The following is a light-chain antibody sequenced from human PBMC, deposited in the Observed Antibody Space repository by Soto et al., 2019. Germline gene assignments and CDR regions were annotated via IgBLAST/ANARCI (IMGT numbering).Light chain of an antibody. Sequence: EIVMTQSPATLSVSPGERATLSCRASQSVSGNLAWYQQIPGQAPRLLIYGASTRATGIPARFSGSGSGTEFTLTIRRLQSEDFAVYYCQQYNNWPPITFGKGTRLEIK. V-gene: IGKV3-15*01. CDR2: GAS. CDR1: QSVSGN. J-gene: IGKJ5*01. CDR3: QQYNNWPPIT.